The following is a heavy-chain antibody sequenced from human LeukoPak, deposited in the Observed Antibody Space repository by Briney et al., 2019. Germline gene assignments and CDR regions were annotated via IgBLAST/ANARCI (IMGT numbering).Heavy chain of an antibody. CDR3: ARRSRLYKHETTGYHDS. V-gene: IGHV4-39*01. CDR2: IFYSGNT. CDR1: GGSISSYY. D-gene: IGHD3-9*01. J-gene: IGHJ4*02. Sequence: SETLSLTCTVSGGSISSYYWAWIRQPPGKGLDWIASIFYSGNTYHNPSLKSRVSISIDTSRKQISLQLRSVSATDTAIYYCARRSRLYKHETTGYHDSWGQGTLVTVSS.